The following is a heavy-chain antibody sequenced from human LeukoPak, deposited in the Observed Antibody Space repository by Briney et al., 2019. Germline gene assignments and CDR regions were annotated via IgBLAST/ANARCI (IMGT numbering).Heavy chain of an antibody. Sequence: SETLSLTCAVYGGSFSGYYWSWIRQPPGKGLEWIGEINHSGSTNYNPSLKSQVTISVDTSKNQFSLKLSSVTAADTAVYYCAREGSVVSPDDPDYWGQGTLVTVSS. V-gene: IGHV4-34*01. CDR1: GGSFSGYY. J-gene: IGHJ4*02. CDR2: INHSGST. D-gene: IGHD4-23*01. CDR3: AREGSVVSPDDPDY.